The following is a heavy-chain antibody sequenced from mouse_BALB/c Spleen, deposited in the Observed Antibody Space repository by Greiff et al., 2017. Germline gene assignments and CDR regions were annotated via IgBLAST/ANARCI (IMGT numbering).Heavy chain of an antibody. D-gene: IGHD2-3*01. CDR1: GYSFTSYW. J-gene: IGHJ2*01. CDR3: TRGGYYQRPPYYLDY. CDR2: IYPGNSDT. Sequence: EVQLQQSGTVLARPGASVKMSCKASGYSFTSYWMHWVKQRPGQGLEWIGAIYPGNSDTSYNQKFKGKAKLTAVTSASTAYMELSSLTNEDSAVYYCTRGGYYQRPPYYLDYWGQGTTLTVSS. V-gene: IGHV1-5*01.